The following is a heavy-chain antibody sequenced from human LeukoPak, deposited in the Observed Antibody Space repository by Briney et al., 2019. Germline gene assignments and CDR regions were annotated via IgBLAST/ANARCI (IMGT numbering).Heavy chain of an antibody. Sequence: GGSLRLSCATSGFNFDRYTIHWVRQAPGKGLEWVSLAGRAGGTTFYSDSVRGRFTISRDSGRKSVYLQMNSLTTDDTAFYFCAKELDTMFFDYWGQGALVTVSS. CDR1: GFNFDRYT. CDR2: AGRAGGTT. D-gene: IGHD3-10*02. V-gene: IGHV3-43*01. J-gene: IGHJ4*02. CDR3: AKELDTMFFDY.